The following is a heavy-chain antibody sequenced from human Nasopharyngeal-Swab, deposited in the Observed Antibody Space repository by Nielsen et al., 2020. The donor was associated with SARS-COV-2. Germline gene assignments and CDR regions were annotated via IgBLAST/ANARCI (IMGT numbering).Heavy chain of an antibody. D-gene: IGHD2-21*01. CDR1: GFTFSNYW. CDR3: TREVMRTHDY. J-gene: IGHJ4*02. CDR2: INTDGSST. V-gene: IGHV3-74*03. Sequence: GESLKISCAASGFTFSNYWMHWVRQAPGKGLVWVSRINTDGSSTMHADSVKGRFTISRDNAKNTLYLQMNSLRAEDTAVYYCTREVMRTHDYWGQGTLVTVSS.